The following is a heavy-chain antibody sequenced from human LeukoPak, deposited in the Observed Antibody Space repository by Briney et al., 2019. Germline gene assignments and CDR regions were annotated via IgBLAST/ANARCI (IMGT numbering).Heavy chain of an antibody. CDR2: ISSSSSYI. D-gene: IGHD3-10*01. J-gene: IGHJ4*02. Sequence: GGSLRLSCAASGFTFSSYSMNWVRQAPGKGLEWVSSISSSSSYIYYADSVKGRFTISRDNAKNSLYLQMNSLRAEDTAVYYCARDLRPGRLGFAYWGQGTLVTVSS. V-gene: IGHV3-21*01. CDR1: GFTFSSYS. CDR3: ARDLRPGRLGFAY.